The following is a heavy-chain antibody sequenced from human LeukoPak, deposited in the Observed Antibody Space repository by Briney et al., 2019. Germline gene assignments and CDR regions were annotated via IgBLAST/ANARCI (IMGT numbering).Heavy chain of an antibody. Sequence: PGGSLRLSCAASGFTFSSYSMNWVRQAPGKGLEWVSYISSSSSTIYYGDSVKGRFTISRDNAKNSLYLQMSSLRAEDTAVYYCARGRGYSYAFDYCGQGTLVTVSS. CDR1: GFTFSSYS. CDR3: ARGRGYSYAFDY. J-gene: IGHJ4*02. D-gene: IGHD5-18*01. CDR2: ISSSSSTI. V-gene: IGHV3-48*01.